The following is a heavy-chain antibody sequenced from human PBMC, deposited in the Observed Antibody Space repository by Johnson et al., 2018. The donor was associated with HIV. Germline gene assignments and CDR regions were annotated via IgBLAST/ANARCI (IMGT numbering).Heavy chain of an antibody. D-gene: IGHD3-9*01. CDR2: INWNGGST. J-gene: IGHJ3*02. CDR3: ARGAGYFDWLSADEGFAFDI. Sequence: VQLVESGGGVVRPGGSPRLSCAASGFTFDDYGMSWVRQAPGKGLEWVSGINWNGGSTYYANSVKGIFTISRDNSKNTLYLQMGSLRTEDMALYYCARGAGYFDWLSADEGFAFDIWGQGTMVTVSS. CDR1: GFTFDDYG. V-gene: IGHV3-20*04.